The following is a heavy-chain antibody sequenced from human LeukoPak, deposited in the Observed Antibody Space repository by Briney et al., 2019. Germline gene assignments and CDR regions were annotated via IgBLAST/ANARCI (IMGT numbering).Heavy chain of an antibody. CDR1: GFTFSSYA. V-gene: IGHV3-23*01. J-gene: IGHJ4*02. Sequence: VQPGGSLRLSCAASGFTFSSYAMSWVRQAPGRGLQWVSTISNSDGNTYYADSVKGRFTISRDNSKNTLYLQMNSLTAEDTAIYYCAKATGTLGNWGQGILVTVSS. CDR2: ISNSDGNT. D-gene: IGHD1-1*01. CDR3: AKATGTLGN.